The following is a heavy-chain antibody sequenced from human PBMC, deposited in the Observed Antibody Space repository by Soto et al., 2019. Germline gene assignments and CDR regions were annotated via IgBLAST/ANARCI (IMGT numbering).Heavy chain of an antibody. CDR1: GGSISSYY. Sequence: KSSETLSLTCTVSGGSISSYYWSWIRQPPGKGLEWIGYIYYSGSTNYNPSLKSRVTISVDTSKNQFSLKLSSVTAADTAVYYCARDYDILTGYYGMDVWGQGTTVTVSS. CDR2: IYYSGST. CDR3: ARDYDILTGYYGMDV. D-gene: IGHD3-9*01. J-gene: IGHJ6*02. V-gene: IGHV4-59*01.